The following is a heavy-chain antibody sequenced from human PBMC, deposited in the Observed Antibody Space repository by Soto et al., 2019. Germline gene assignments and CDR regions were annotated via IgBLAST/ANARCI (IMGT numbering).Heavy chain of an antibody. CDR1: GYTFTRYG. CDR2: FDPEDGET. D-gene: IGHD3-22*01. V-gene: IGHV1-24*01. CDR3: ATDSYDSSGYYEARDV. Sequence: ASVKVSCKASGYTFTRYGISWVRQAPGKGLEWMGGFDPEDGETIYAQKFQGRVTMTEDTSTDTAYMELSSLRSEDTAVYYCATDSYDSSGYYEARDVWGQGTTVTVSS. J-gene: IGHJ6*02.